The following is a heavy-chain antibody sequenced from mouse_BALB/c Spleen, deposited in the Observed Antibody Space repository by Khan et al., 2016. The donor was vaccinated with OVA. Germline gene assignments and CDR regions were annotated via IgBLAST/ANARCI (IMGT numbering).Heavy chain of an antibody. CDR2: ISYSGST. V-gene: IGHV3-2*02. Sequence: EVQLQESGPGLVKPSQSLSLTCTVTGFSITSYYACNCIRQLPGNKLEWMGYISYSGSTSYNPSLKSRITISRDTSKNPFFLQLNSVTTEDTATYYCARWGNSYFDYWGQGTTLTVSS. J-gene: IGHJ2*01. CDR1: GFSITSYYA. CDR3: ARWGNSYFDY.